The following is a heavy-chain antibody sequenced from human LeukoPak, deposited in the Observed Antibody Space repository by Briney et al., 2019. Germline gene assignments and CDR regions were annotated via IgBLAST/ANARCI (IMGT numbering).Heavy chain of an antibody. J-gene: IGHJ6*03. CDR2: IYYSGST. Sequence: SETLSLTCTVYGGSISSYYWSWIRQPPGKGLEWIGYIYYSGSTNYNPSLKSRVTISVDTSKNQFSLKPSSLTAADTAVYYCARWSRDILTGSYYYYMDVWGKGTTVTISS. V-gene: IGHV4-59*01. CDR1: GGSISSYY. CDR3: ARWSRDILTGSYYYYMDV. D-gene: IGHD3-9*01.